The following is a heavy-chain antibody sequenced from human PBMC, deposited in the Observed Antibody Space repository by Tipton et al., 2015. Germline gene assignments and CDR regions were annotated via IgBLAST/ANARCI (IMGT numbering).Heavy chain of an antibody. D-gene: IGHD4-23*01. Sequence: QLVQSGGEVKKPGASVKVSCKASGYSFPSYSITWVRQAPGRGLEWLGWISGYNGYTQHVQNLQSRVTMTTDTSTSTAYMELRSLRSDDTAVYYCARAPTPGGNSHYYYGLDVWGQGTTVTVSS. CDR3: ARAPTPGGNSHYYYGLDV. CDR1: GYSFPSYS. J-gene: IGHJ6*02. CDR2: ISGYNGYT. V-gene: IGHV1-18*01.